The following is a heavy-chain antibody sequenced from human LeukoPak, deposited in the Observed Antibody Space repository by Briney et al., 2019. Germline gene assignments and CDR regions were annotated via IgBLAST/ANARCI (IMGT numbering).Heavy chain of an antibody. J-gene: IGHJ4*02. CDR2: ISGSSRTI. V-gene: IGHV3-48*01. CDR3: ARDYDGNLEY. Sequence: GGSLRLSCAASGINFSGYSMHWVRQAPGKGLEWVSYISGSSRTIYYADSVKGRFTISRDNAKNSLHLQINSLRAEDTAVYYCARDYDGNLEYWGQGTPVTVSS. CDR1: GINFSGYS. D-gene: IGHD4-23*01.